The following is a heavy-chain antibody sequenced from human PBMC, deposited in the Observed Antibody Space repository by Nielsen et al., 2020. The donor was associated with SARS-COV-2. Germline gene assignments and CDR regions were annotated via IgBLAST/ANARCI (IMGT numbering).Heavy chain of an antibody. CDR2: IGTGGDT. J-gene: IGHJ6*02. V-gene: IGHV3-13*01. CDR1: GFTFNNSD. CDR3: ARAGALSSSWYSMDF. Sequence: GESLKISCAASGFTFNNSDMHWVRQATGKGLEWVSAIGTGGDTFYPGSVKGRFTISRENAKNSLYLQMNSLRAGDTAVYYCARAGALSSSWYSMDFWDQGTTVTVSS. D-gene: IGHD6-13*01.